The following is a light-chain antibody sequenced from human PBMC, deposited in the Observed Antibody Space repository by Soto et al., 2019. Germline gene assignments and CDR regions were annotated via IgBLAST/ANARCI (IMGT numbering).Light chain of an antibody. J-gene: IGKJ5*01. CDR2: AAS. Sequence: DIQMTQSPSSLSASVGDRVTITCRASQSISSSLSWYLKKPGKAPNLLIYAASSLQSGVPSRFSGSGSGTDFYLTISSLQTEDFATYDCQQRYSTPITFGQGTRLEIK. CDR1: QSISSS. CDR3: QQRYSTPIT. V-gene: IGKV1-39*01.